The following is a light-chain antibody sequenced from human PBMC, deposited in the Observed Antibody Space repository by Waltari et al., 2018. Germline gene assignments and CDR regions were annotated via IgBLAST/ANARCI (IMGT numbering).Light chain of an antibody. J-gene: IGLJ3*02. V-gene: IGLV1-51*01. CDR1: TSNIGNND. Sequence: QSVLTQPPSVSAAPGQRITISCYGGTSNIGNNDVSWYQQFPGTAPKLLITDNNKRPFGIPDRFSGSKSGTSATLGITGLQTGDEADYYCATWDSRLSVVVFGGGTKVTVL. CDR2: DNN. CDR3: ATWDSRLSVVV.